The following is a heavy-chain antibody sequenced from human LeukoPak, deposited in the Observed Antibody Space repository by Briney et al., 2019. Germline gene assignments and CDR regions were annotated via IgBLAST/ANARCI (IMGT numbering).Heavy chain of an antibody. J-gene: IGHJ4*02. CDR1: GGTFSSYA. V-gene: IGHV1-69*04. Sequence: SVKLSCKASGGTFSSYAISWVRQAPGQGLEWMGRIIPILGIANYAQKFQGRVTITADKSTSTAYMELSSLRSEDTAVYYCASRLAVAGTIPDYWGQGTLVTVSS. CDR2: IIPILGIA. CDR3: ASRLAVAGTIPDY. D-gene: IGHD6-19*01.